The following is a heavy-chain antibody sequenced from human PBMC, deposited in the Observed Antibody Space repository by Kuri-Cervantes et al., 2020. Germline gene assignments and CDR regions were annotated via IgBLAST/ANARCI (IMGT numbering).Heavy chain of an antibody. D-gene: IGHD6-13*01. Sequence: GGSLRLSCAASGFPFRDYAMHWVRQAPGKGLEWVSGISWNSGSMGYVDSVKGRFTISRDNAKNSLYLQMNSLRAEDTALYYCAKDMIAAAGNGNFQHWGQGTLVTVSS. V-gene: IGHV3-9*01. CDR2: ISWNSGSM. J-gene: IGHJ1*01. CDR1: GFPFRDYA. CDR3: AKDMIAAAGNGNFQH.